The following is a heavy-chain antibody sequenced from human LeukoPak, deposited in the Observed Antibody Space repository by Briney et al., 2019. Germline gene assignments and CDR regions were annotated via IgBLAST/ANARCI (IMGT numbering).Heavy chain of an antibody. V-gene: IGHV4-38-2*01. CDR3: VTLLGDSRGYYPRSFYIDS. D-gene: IGHD3-22*01. CDR1: GYSITNCYY. J-gene: IGHJ4*02. CDR2: SYHRGNA. Sequence: SETLSLTCAVSGYSITNCYYWGWIRQAPGKGLEWIGSSYHRGNAHYKSSLNGRVAISTDTSKNQFSLTLTSVTAADTAVYFCVTLLGDSRGYYPRSFYIDSWGQGILVSVSS.